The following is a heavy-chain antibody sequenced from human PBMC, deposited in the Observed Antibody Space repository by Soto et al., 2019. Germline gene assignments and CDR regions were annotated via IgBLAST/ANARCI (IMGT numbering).Heavy chain of an antibody. J-gene: IGHJ6*02. CDR2: INPSGGST. D-gene: IGHD2-15*01. V-gene: IGHV1-46*01. CDR1: GYTFTSYY. Sequence: GASVKVSGKASGYTFTSYYMHWVRQAPGQGLEWMGIINPSGGSTSYAQKFQGRVTMTRDTSTSTVYMELSSLRSEDTAVYYCATPEYCSGGSCFGMDVWGQGTTVTVSS. CDR3: ATPEYCSGGSCFGMDV.